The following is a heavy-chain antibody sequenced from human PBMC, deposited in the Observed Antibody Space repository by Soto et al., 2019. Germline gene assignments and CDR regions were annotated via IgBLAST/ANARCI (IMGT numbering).Heavy chain of an antibody. D-gene: IGHD3-3*01. CDR1: GDSVSSNSAA. CDR2: TYYRSKWYN. CDR3: ASEVAYYDFWSGYYRYYGMDV. J-gene: IGHJ6*04. Sequence: PSQTLSLTCAISGDSVSSNSAAWNWIRQSPSRGLEWLGRTYYRSKWYNDYAVSVKSRITINPDTSKNQFSLQLNSVTPEDTAVYYCASEVAYYDFWSGYYRYYGMDVWGKGTTVTVSS. V-gene: IGHV6-1*01.